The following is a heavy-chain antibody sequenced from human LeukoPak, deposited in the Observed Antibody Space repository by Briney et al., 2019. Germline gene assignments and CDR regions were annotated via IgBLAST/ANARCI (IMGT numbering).Heavy chain of an antibody. CDR2: INHSGST. V-gene: IGHV4-34*01. D-gene: IGHD1-26*01. J-gene: IGHJ3*02. CDR1: GGSFSGYY. CDR3: ASRVEWGQTFDI. Sequence: SETLYLTCDVYGGSFSGYYWSWIRQPPGKGLEWIGEINHSGSTNYNPSLKSRVTISVDTSKNQFSLKLSSVPAADTAVYVCASRVEWGQTFDIGGEGTKVAVSP.